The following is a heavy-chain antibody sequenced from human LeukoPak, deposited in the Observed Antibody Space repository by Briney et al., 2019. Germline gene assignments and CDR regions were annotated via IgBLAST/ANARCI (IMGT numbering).Heavy chain of an antibody. J-gene: IGHJ4*02. CDR3: AKVDYYDSSGYYPFDY. V-gene: IGHV3-23*01. CDR2: ISGSGGST. D-gene: IGHD3-22*01. Sequence: GGSLRLSCAASEFTFSSYAMSWVRQAPGKGLEWVSAISGSGGSTYYADSVKGRFTISRDNSKNTLYLQMNSLRAEDTAVYYCAKVDYYDSSGYYPFDYWGQGTLVTVSS. CDR1: EFTFSSYA.